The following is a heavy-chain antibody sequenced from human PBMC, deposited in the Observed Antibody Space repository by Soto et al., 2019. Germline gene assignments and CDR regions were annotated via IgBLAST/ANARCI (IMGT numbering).Heavy chain of an antibody. CDR3: ARGVEENDY. V-gene: IGHV3-21*01. CDR2: ISSSSSYI. CDR1: GFTFSSYS. J-gene: IGHJ4*02. Sequence: PGGSLRLSCAASGFTFSSYSMNWVRQTPGKGLEWVSSISSSSSYIYYVDSVKGRFTISRDNAKNSLYLQMNSLRAEDTAVYYCARGVEENDYWGQGTLVTVSS.